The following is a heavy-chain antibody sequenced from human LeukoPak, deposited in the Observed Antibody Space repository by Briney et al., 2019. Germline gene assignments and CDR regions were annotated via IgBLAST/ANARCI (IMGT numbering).Heavy chain of an antibody. V-gene: IGHV4-38-2*01. CDR1: GHSISTGYY. Sequence: SETLSVTCAVSGHSISTGYYWGWIRQPPGKGLEWIGSMSHNRGTYYNPSLKSRVTISMDTSKNQISLRLTSVTAADTAVYYCASYYASGVSAYNYYGMDVRGKGTTVTVSS. CDR3: ASYYASGVSAYNYYGMDV. CDR2: MSHNRGT. D-gene: IGHD3-10*01. J-gene: IGHJ6*04.